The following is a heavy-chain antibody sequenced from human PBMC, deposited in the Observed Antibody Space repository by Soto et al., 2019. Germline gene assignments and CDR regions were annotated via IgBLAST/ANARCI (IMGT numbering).Heavy chain of an antibody. CDR1: GFSLNTYGVG. D-gene: IGHD3-16*01. CDR3: ARALGSWGAYYFDY. CDR2: IYWDDDK. J-gene: IGHJ4*02. V-gene: IGHV2-5*02. Sequence: VSGPTLVNPTQTLTLTCTFSGFSLNTYGVGVGWIRQPPGKALEWLALIYWDDDKRYSPSLKSRLTITKDTSKNQVVLTMTNMDPVDTVTYYCARALGSWGAYYFDYWGQGTLVTVSS.